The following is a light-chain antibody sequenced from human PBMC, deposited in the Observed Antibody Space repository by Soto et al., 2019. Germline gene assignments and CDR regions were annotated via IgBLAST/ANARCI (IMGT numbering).Light chain of an antibody. CDR3: SSYTSSSTLVV. Sequence: QSVLTQPASVSGSTGQSITISCTGTSSDVGGYNYVSWYQQHPGKAPKLMIYDVSNRPSGVSNRFSGSKSGNTASLTISGLQAEDEADYYCSSYTSSSTLVVFGGWTKLTV. V-gene: IGLV2-14*01. CDR1: SSDVGGYNY. J-gene: IGLJ2*01. CDR2: DVS.